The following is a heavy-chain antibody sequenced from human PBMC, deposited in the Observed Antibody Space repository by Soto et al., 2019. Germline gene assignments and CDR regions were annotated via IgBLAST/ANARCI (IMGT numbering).Heavy chain of an antibody. J-gene: IGHJ6*02. D-gene: IGHD6-6*01. V-gene: IGHV3-30*18. CDR1: GFTFSSYG. CDR2: ISYDGSNK. CDR3: AKGHVFDVHYYGMDL. Sequence: LRLSCAASGFTFSSYGMHWVRQAPGKGLEWVAVISYDGSNKYYADSVKGRFTISRDNSKNTLYLQMNSLRAEGTAVYYCAKGHVFDVHYYGMDLWGQGTTVTVSS.